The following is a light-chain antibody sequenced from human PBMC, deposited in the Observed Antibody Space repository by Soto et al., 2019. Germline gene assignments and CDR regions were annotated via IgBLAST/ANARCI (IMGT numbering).Light chain of an antibody. CDR1: QSVSSSY. CDR3: QHFGTSPS. CDR2: GAS. V-gene: IGKV3-20*01. Sequence: EIVLTQSPGTLSLSPGERATLSCRASQSVSSSYLAWYRQRPGQAPRLLIYGASIRATGIPDRFSGSGSGTDFTLTISILEPEDLAVYYCQHFGTSPSFGPGTTVDIK. J-gene: IGKJ3*01.